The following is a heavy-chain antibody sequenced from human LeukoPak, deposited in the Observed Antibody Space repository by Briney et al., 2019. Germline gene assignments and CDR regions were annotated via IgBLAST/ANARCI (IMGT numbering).Heavy chain of an antibody. Sequence: PGGSLRLSCAASGFTFSSYAMSWVRQAPGKGLEWVSAISGSGGSTYYADSVKGRVTISRDNSKNTLYLQMNSLRAEDTAVYYCAKERNDYGDYVVNYNWFDPWGQGTLVTVSS. V-gene: IGHV3-23*01. CDR3: AKERNDYGDYVVNYNWFDP. CDR2: ISGSGGST. CDR1: GFTFSSYA. J-gene: IGHJ5*02. D-gene: IGHD4-17*01.